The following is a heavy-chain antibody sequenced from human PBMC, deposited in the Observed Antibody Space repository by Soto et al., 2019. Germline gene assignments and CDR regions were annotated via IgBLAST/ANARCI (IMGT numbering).Heavy chain of an antibody. V-gene: IGHV4-31*03. CDR1: GGSIRSGSHY. Sequence: SETLSLTCTVSGGSIRSGSHYWSWIRQHPGKGLEWIGYIYYSGSTYYNPSLKSRITISISTSKNQFSLKLTSVTAADTAVYYCAREGGDGIDYWGQGNLVTVSS. CDR2: IYYSGST. CDR3: AREGGDGIDY. D-gene: IGHD1-26*01. J-gene: IGHJ4*02.